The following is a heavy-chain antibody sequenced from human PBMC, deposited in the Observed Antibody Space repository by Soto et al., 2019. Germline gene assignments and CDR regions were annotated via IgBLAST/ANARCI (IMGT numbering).Heavy chain of an antibody. CDR3: ASDFGNGDHPAYFQH. J-gene: IGHJ1*01. Sequence: EVQLVESGGGLVQPGGSLRLSCAASGFTVSSNYMSWVRQAPGKGLEWVSVIYSGGSTYYADSVKGRFTISRDNSKNTLYLQMNRRRAGEPAVYYCASDFGNGDHPAYFQHLGQCTLVTVSS. CDR2: IYSGGST. V-gene: IGHV3-66*01. CDR1: GFTVSSNY. D-gene: IGHD4-17*01.